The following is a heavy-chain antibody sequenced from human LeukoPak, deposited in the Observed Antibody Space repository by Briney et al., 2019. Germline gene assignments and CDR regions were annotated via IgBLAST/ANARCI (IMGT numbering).Heavy chain of an antibody. J-gene: IGHJ4*02. V-gene: IGHV3-23*01. CDR3: FYSGSSLDDS. Sequence: GGSLRLSCAASGFTFSSYAMSWVRQAPGKGLEWVSAISGSGGSTYYADSVKGRFTISRDNSKNAVYLQMNSLRSEDTAVYYCFYSGSSLDDSWGQGTLVTVSS. D-gene: IGHD6-6*01. CDR1: GFTFSSYA. CDR2: ISGSGGST.